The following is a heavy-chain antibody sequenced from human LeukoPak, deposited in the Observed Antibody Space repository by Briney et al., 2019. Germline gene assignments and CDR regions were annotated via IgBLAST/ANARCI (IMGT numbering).Heavy chain of an antibody. CDR3: ASRHIYSNYVDY. D-gene: IGHD4-4*01. J-gene: IGHJ4*02. CDR2: ITHTGFT. Sequence: TSETLSLTCAVYGGSLSGYYWSWIRQPPGKGLGWIGEITHTGFTNYNPSLESRVVISVDTYNNHFSLKARSVAAADTAVYYCASRHIYSNYVDYWGQGTLVTVSS. CDR1: GGSLSGYY. V-gene: IGHV4-34*01.